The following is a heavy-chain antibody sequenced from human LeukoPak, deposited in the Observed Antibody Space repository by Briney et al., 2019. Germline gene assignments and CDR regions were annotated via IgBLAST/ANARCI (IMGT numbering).Heavy chain of an antibody. CDR3: ARDAVDTAMVYYYYYGMDV. CDR1: GFTFSSYW. D-gene: IGHD5-18*01. Sequence: GGSLRLSCAASGFTFSSYWMSWVRQAPGKGLECVANIKQDGSEKYYVDTVKGRFTISRDNAKNSLYLQMNSLRAEDTAVYYCARDAVDTAMVYYYYYGMDVWGKGTTVTVSS. J-gene: IGHJ6*04. CDR2: IKQDGSEK. V-gene: IGHV3-7*03.